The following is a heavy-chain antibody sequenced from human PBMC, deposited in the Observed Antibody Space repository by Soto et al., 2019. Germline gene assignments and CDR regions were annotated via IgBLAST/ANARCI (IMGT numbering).Heavy chain of an antibody. J-gene: IGHJ6*02. CDR3: ARGRPYGMDV. CDR2: IDSDGSST. Sequence: EVQLVESXGGLVQPGGSLRVSCAASGFTFGSYWMNWVRQAPGKGLVWVSRIDSDGSSTTYADSVKGRFTTSRDNAKNTLYLQMSSLRVEDTAVYYCARGRPYGMDVWGQGTTVTVSS. CDR1: GFTFGSYW. V-gene: IGHV3-74*01.